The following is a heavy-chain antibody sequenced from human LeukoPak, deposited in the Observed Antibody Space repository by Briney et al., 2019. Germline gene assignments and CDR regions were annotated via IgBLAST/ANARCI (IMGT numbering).Heavy chain of an antibody. CDR1: GFTFSSYA. V-gene: IGHV3-23*01. CDR3: AKFDSSSGYFDY. D-gene: IGHD6-6*01. J-gene: IGHJ4*02. Sequence: GGSLRFSCAASGFTFSSYAMSWVRQAPGKGLEWVSAISGSGGSTYYADSVKGRFTISRDNSKNTLYLQMNSLRAEDTAVYYCAKFDSSSGYFDYWGQGTLVTVSS. CDR2: ISGSGGST.